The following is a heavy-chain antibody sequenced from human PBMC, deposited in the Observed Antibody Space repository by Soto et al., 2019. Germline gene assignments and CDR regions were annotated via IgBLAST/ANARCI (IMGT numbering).Heavy chain of an antibody. Sequence: ASVKVSCNASGCTFSIYAISWVRQAPGQGLEWMGGIIPIFGTANYAQKFQGRVTITADESTSTAYMELSSLRSEDTAVYYCAREPLYCSGGSCHPRGAFDIWGQGTMVTVSS. J-gene: IGHJ3*02. CDR2: IIPIFGTA. CDR3: AREPLYCSGGSCHPRGAFDI. CDR1: GCTFSIYA. V-gene: IGHV1-69*13. D-gene: IGHD2-15*01.